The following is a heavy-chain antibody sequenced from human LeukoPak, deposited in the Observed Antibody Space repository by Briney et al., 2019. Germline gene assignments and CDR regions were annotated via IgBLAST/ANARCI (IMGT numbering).Heavy chain of an antibody. J-gene: IGHJ6*03. Sequence: SETLSLTCTVSGGSISSSSYYWGWIRQPPGKGLEWIGSSYYSGSTYYNPSLKSRVTISVDTSKNQFSLKLSSVTAADTAVYYCARDRRYYGSYYYYYMDVWGKGTTVTVSS. CDR2: SYYSGST. D-gene: IGHD3-10*01. CDR3: ARDRRYYGSYYYYYMDV. CDR1: GGSISSSSYY. V-gene: IGHV4-39*07.